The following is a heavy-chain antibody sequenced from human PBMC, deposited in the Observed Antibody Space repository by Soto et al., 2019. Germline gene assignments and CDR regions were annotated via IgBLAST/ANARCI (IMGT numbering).Heavy chain of an antibody. CDR2: IIPIFGTA. CDR1: GGTFSSYS. J-gene: IGHJ4*02. V-gene: IGHV1-69*01. Sequence: QVQLVQSGAEVQKPGSSVKVSCKASGGTFSSYSINWVRQAPGQGLEWMGEIIPIFGTANYAQKFQGRVTIIADESTSTAYMGLSSLRSEDTAVYYCARDGGRHSGGIDYWGQGTLVTVSS. D-gene: IGHD1-26*01. CDR3: ARDGGRHSGGIDY.